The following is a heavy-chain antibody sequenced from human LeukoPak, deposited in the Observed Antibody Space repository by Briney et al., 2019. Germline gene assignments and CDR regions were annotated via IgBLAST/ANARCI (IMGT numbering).Heavy chain of an antibody. V-gene: IGHV1-24*01. J-gene: IGHJ4*02. CDR1: GYTLTELS. CDR3: ARAGRWFGELLD. Sequence: GASVKVSCEVSGYTLTELSLHWVRQAPGKGLEWLGGFDPEDGETIYAQKFQGRVTMTEDTSTDTAYMELSSLRSEDTAVYYCARAGRWFGELLDWGQGTLVTVSS. CDR2: FDPEDGET. D-gene: IGHD3-10*01.